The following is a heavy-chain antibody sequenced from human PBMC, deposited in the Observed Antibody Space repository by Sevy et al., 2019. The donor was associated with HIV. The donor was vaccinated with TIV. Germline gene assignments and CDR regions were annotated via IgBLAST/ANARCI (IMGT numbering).Heavy chain of an antibody. J-gene: IGHJ4*02. CDR1: GYSISSGYY. V-gene: IGHV4-38-2*02. CDR2: IYHSGST. D-gene: IGHD3-22*01. Sequence: SETLSLTCTVSGYSISSGYYWGWIRQPPGKGLEWFGSIYHSGSTYYNPSLKSRVTISVDTSKNQFSLKLSSVTAADTAVYYCARLVDYYDSSGYYWGQGTLVTVSS. CDR3: ARLVDYYDSSGYY.